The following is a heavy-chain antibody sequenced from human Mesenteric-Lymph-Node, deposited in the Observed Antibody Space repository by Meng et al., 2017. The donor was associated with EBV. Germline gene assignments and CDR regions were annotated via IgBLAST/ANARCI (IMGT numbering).Heavy chain of an antibody. J-gene: IGHJ5*02. CDR2: INTYGSST. V-gene: IGHV3-74*01. CDR3: ASDRWEREGWFDR. CDR1: CFSFIYYW. D-gene: IGHD1-26*01. Sequence: VELVQPGGALFLPGGSLLPSRAALCFSFIYYWMHWVRQAPGKGLVWVSRINTYGSSTSYADSVQGRFTISRDNAKGTLYLQMNSLRAEDTAVYYCASDRWEREGWFDRWGPGTLVTVSS.